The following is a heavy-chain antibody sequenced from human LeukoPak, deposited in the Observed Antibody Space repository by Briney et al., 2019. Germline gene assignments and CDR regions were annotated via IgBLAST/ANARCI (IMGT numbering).Heavy chain of an antibody. CDR1: GGSISSSSYS. CDR3: ASLIAAGYFDH. J-gene: IGHJ4*02. Sequence: SETLSLTCTVSGGSISSSSYSSGWIRQPPGKGLEWIGVIYHSGGTYYNPSLKSRLTMSVDTSKNQFSLKLSSVTATDTAVYYCASLIAAGYFDHWGQGTLVTVSS. V-gene: IGHV4-39*01. CDR2: IYHSGGT. D-gene: IGHD6-13*01.